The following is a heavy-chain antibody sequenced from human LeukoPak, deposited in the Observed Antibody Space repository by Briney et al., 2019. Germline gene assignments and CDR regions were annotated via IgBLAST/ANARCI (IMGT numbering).Heavy chain of an antibody. CDR3: ARDKAVYCSGGSCYGTTDY. CDR1: GYTFSRYG. Sequence: ASVKVSCKASGYTFSRYGISWLRQAPGQGLEWMGWISAYNGNTNYAQKLQGRVTMTTDTSTSTAYMELRSLRSDDTAVYYCARDKAVYCSGGSCYGTTDYWGQGTLVTVSS. J-gene: IGHJ4*02. D-gene: IGHD2-15*01. V-gene: IGHV1-18*01. CDR2: ISAYNGNT.